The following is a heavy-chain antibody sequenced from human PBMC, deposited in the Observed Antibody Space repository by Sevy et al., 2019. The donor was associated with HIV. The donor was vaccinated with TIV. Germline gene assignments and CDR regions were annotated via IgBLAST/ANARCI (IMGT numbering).Heavy chain of an antibody. CDR3: ASDYDSSGYYLNY. V-gene: IGHV3-53*01. CDR1: GFTVSSNY. D-gene: IGHD3-22*01. J-gene: IGHJ4*02. Sequence: GGSLRLSCAASGFTVSSNYMSWVRQAPGKGLEWVSVIYSWGGTYYADSVKGRFTISKDNSKNTLYLQMNSLRAEDTAVYYCASDYDSSGYYLNYWGQGTLVTVSS. CDR2: IYSWGGT.